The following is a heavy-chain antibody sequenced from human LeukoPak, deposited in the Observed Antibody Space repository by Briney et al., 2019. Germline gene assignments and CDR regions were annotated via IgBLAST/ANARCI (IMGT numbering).Heavy chain of an antibody. Sequence: SETLSLTCTVSAYSISSGYYWGWIRQPPGKGLEWIGNIYHSGSTYYNPSLKSRVTISVDTSKNQFSLKLSSVTAADTAVYYCARDGSGSYPRDWGQGTLVTVSS. CDR1: AYSISSGYY. V-gene: IGHV4-38-2*02. D-gene: IGHD3-10*01. CDR2: IYHSGST. CDR3: ARDGSGSYPRD. J-gene: IGHJ4*02.